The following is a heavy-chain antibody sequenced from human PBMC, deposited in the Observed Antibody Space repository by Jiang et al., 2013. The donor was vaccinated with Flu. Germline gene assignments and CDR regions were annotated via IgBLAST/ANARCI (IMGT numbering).Heavy chain of an antibody. Sequence: FTISRDNSKNTLYLQMNSLRPEDTAVYYCARGNTVFGVIPNFDFWGQGSLVTVSS. CDR3: ARGNTVFGVIPNFDF. V-gene: IGHV3-30*06. D-gene: IGHD3-3*01. J-gene: IGHJ4*02.